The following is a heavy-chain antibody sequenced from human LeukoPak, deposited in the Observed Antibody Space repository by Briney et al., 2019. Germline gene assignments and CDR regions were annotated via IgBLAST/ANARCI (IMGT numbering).Heavy chain of an antibody. CDR3: AREGPGEYFDY. Sequence: GGSLRLSCAASGFTFCSYWMNWVRQAPGKGLEWVANINQDGSEKYYVDSVKGRFTISRDNGKNSLYLRLNSLRAEDTAVYYCAREGPGEYFDYWGQGTLVTVSS. CDR2: INQDGSEK. D-gene: IGHD3-10*01. V-gene: IGHV3-7*01. J-gene: IGHJ4*02. CDR1: GFTFCSYW.